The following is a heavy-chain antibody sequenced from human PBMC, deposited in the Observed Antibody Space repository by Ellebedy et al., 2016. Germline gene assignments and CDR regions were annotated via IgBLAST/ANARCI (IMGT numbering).Heavy chain of an antibody. J-gene: IGHJ4*02. CDR3: ARGGRGGFEY. Sequence: SETLSLTXTVSGYSISSGYYWCWIRQPPGTGLAWIWTISYGGTIYYNSSLKSRVTISVDTPKNQFSLKLTSVTAADTAVFYCARGGRGGFEYWGQGTLVTVSS. D-gene: IGHD3-16*01. CDR2: ISYGGTI. CDR1: GYSISSGYY. V-gene: IGHV4-38-2*02.